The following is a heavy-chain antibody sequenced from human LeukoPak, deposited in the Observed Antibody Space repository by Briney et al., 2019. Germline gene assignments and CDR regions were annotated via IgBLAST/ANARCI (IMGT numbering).Heavy chain of an antibody. Sequence: PSETLSLTCAVRGGSCDDYYCSWIRQPPGQGLEWIGEIHPHGIFYYNSSLTSRVTISIDTSKSQFSLRLTSVTAADTALYYCARGRDRSKAGDLWGQGSLVIVSS. CDR3: ARGRDRSKAGDL. CDR1: GGSCDDYY. J-gene: IGHJ4*02. CDR2: IHPHGIF. V-gene: IGHV4-34*01. D-gene: IGHD2-21*02.